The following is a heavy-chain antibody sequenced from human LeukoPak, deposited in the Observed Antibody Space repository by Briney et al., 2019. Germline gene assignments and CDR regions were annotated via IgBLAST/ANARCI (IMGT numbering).Heavy chain of an antibody. CDR3: ARQEGTVEWLNYDYYYYMDV. CDR1: GYTFTSYG. J-gene: IGHJ6*03. D-gene: IGHD3-3*01. CDR2: ISAYNGNT. V-gene: IGHV1-18*01. Sequence: ASVKVSCKASGYTFTSYGISWVRQAPGQGLEWMGWISAYNGNTNYAQKLQGRVTMTTDTSTSTAYMELRSLRSDDTAVYYCARQEGTVEWLNYDYYYYMDVWGKGTTVTVSS.